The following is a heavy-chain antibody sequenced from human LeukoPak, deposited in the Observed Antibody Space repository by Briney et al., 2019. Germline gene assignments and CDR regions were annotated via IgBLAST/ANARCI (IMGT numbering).Heavy chain of an antibody. Sequence: ASVKVSCKASGYTFTSYDINWVRQATGQGLEWMGWMNPNSGNTGYAQKFQGRVTMTRNTSISTAYMELSSLRSEDTAVYYCARGLTTYYDILTGYYMRYYYYGMDVWGQGTTVTVSS. CDR2: MNPNSGNT. CDR3: ARGLTTYYDILTGYYMRYYYYGMDV. CDR1: GYTFTSYD. V-gene: IGHV1-8*01. D-gene: IGHD3-9*01. J-gene: IGHJ6*02.